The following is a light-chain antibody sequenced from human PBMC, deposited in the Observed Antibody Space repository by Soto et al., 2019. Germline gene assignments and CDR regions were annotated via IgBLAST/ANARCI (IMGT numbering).Light chain of an antibody. J-gene: IGKJ2*01. CDR3: QQSYSTPYT. CDR2: AAS. V-gene: IGKV1-39*01. CDR1: QRISSH. Sequence: DIQMTQSPSSLSASVGDRVTITCRASQRISSHLNWYQQIQGKAPNLLIYAASSLQSGVPSRFTGSGSGTDFTHTISSLQPEDVATYYCQQSYSTPYTFGQWTKVEIK.